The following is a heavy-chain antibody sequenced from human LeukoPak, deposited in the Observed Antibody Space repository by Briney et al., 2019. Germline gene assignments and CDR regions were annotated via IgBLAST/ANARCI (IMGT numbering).Heavy chain of an antibody. V-gene: IGHV4-4*02. CDR2: IFPTGST. J-gene: IGHJ6*03. CDR3: TKNGYYSMDV. CDR1: GDSVSSDKW. D-gene: IGHD6-13*01. Sequence: SETLSLTCAVSGDSVSSDKWWGWVRQSPGKGLEWIGEIFPTGSTFYNPSLRSRVTISIEKSGNYFSLNLRSVTAADTAIYYCTKNGYYSMDVRGKGTTVTVSS.